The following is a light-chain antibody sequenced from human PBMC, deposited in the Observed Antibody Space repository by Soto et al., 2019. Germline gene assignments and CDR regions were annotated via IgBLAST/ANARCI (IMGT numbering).Light chain of an antibody. J-gene: IGLJ1*01. CDR2: DVS. Sequence: QSVLTQPASVSGSPGQSITISCTGTSSDVGGYNYVSWYQQHPGKAPKLMIYDVSNRPSGVSNRFSGSKSGNTASLTISGRQAEDEAYYYCSSYRSRSTLEGFGTGTKLTGL. V-gene: IGLV2-14*01. CDR3: SSYRSRSTLEG. CDR1: SSDVGGYNY.